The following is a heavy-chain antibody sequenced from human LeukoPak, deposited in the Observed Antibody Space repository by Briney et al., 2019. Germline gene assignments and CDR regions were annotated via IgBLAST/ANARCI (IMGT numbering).Heavy chain of an antibody. J-gene: IGHJ3*02. CDR2: IDHSGST. Sequence: SETLSLTCAVYGGSFSGYYWSWIRQPPGKGLEWIGEIDHSGSTNYNPSHKSRVAISAYTSKNQFSRKLSSGTAADTAVYYCARAPPRIVVVPAARGGAFDIWGQGTMVTVSS. CDR3: ARAPPRIVVVPAARGGAFDI. D-gene: IGHD2-2*01. CDR1: GGSFSGYY. V-gene: IGHV4-34*01.